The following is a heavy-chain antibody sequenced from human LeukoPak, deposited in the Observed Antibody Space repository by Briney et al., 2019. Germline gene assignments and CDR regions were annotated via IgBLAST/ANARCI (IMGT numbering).Heavy chain of an antibody. Sequence: PSETLSLTCTVSGGSISSYYWSWIRQPPGKGLEWIGYIYYSGSTNYNPSLKSRVTISVDTSKNQFSLKLSSVTAADTAVYYCARHFYYGSGSYRYYYYYMDVWGKGTTVTVSS. J-gene: IGHJ6*03. CDR1: GGSISSYY. CDR2: IYYSGST. V-gene: IGHV4-59*08. D-gene: IGHD3-10*01. CDR3: ARHFYYGSGSYRYYYYYMDV.